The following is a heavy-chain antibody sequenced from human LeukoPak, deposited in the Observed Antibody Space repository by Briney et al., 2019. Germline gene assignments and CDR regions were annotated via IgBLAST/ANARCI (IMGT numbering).Heavy chain of an antibody. CDR2: INHSGST. V-gene: IGHV4-34*01. J-gene: IGHJ4*02. CDR1: GGSFSGYY. CDR3: ARDHGQQLVKTYFDY. Sequence: PSETLSLTCAVSGGSFSGYYWTWIRQPPGKGLEWIGEINHSGSTNYNPSLKSRVTISVDTSKNQFSLKLSSVTAADTAVYYCARDHGQQLVKTYFDYWGQGTLVTVSS. D-gene: IGHD6-13*01.